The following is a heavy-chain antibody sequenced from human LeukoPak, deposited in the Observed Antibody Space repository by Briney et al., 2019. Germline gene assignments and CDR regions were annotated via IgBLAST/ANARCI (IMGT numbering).Heavy chain of an antibody. V-gene: IGHV1-2*02. CDR2: INPKSGGA. Sequence: GASVKVSCKASGYTFTGYYMHWVRLAPGQGLEWMGWINPKSGGANYAQQFQGRVTMTRDTSISTAYMELSSLRSDDTGVYYCARGQYCSGGSCFFDYWGQGTLVTVSS. D-gene: IGHD2-15*01. CDR1: GYTFTGYY. CDR3: ARGQYCSGGSCFFDY. J-gene: IGHJ4*02.